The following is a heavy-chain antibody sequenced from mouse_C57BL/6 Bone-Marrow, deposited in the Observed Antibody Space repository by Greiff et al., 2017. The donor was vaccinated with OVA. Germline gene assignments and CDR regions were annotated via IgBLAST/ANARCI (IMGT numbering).Heavy chain of an antibody. V-gene: IGHV5-4*01. CDR2: ISDGGSYT. CDR1: GFTFSSYA. J-gene: IGHJ3*01. D-gene: IGHD4-1*01. Sequence: EVKLMESGGGLVQPGGSMKLSCAASGFTFSSYAMSWVRQTPEKRLEWVATISDGGSYTYYPDNVKGRFTISRDNAKNNLYLQMSHLKSEDTAMYYFARDSWVWFAYWGQGTLVTVSA. CDR3: ARDSWVWFAY.